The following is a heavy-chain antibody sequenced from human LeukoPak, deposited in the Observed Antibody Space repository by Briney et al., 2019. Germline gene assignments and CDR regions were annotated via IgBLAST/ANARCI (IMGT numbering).Heavy chain of an antibody. CDR2: IIPIFGTA. V-gene: IGHV1-69*13. CDR3: ARATPEADLYYYDSSGYYSAAFDI. Sequence: SVKVSCKASGGTFSSYAISWVRQAPGQGLEWMGGIIPIFGTANHAQKFQGRVTITADESTSTAYMELSSLRSEDTAVYYCARATPEADLYYYDSSGYYSAAFDIWGQGTMVTVSS. CDR1: GGTFSSYA. J-gene: IGHJ3*02. D-gene: IGHD3-22*01.